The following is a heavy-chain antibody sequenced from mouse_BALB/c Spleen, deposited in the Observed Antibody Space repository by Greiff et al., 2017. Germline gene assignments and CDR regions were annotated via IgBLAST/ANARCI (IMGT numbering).Heavy chain of an antibody. Sequence: VQLKQSGPELVKPGASVKMSCKASGYTFTSYVMHWVKQRPAQSLEWIGDISTYNGGTSYNEKFKGKATMTVDKSSSTAYMELSRLTSEESAIYYCARSGDGCYGYFDVWGAGTTVTVSA. CDR1: GYTFTSYV. V-gene: IGHV1-14*01. D-gene: IGHD2-3*01. J-gene: IGHJ1*01. CDR3: ARSGDGCYGYFDV. CDR2: ISTYNGGT.